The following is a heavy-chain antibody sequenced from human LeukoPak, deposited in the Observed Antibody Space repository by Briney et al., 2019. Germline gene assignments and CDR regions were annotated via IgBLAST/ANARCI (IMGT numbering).Heavy chain of an antibody. D-gene: IGHD3-22*01. V-gene: IGHV3-21*01. J-gene: IGHJ4*02. CDR1: GFTFSSYT. CDR2: ITSSSSYI. Sequence: GGSLRLSCAASGFTFSSYTMNWVRQAPGKGLEWVSSITSSSSYIYYADSVKGRFTISRDNAKDSLYLQMNSLRAEDTAVYYCARHVVAVGFDYWGQGTLVTVSS. CDR3: ARHVVAVGFDY.